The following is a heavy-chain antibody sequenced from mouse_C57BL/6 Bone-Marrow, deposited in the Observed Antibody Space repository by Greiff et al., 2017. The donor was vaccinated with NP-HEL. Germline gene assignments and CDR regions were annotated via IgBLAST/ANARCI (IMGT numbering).Heavy chain of an antibody. CDR2: IWSGGST. V-gene: IGHV2-2*01. J-gene: IGHJ4*01. CDR3: ARKLWAMDY. Sequence: QVQLQQSGPGLVQPSQSLSITCTVSGFSLTSYGVHWVRQSPGKGLEWLGVIWSGGSTDYNAAFISRLSISKDNSKSQVFFKMNSLQADDTAIYYCARKLWAMDYWVQGTSVTVSS. CDR1: GFSLTSYG.